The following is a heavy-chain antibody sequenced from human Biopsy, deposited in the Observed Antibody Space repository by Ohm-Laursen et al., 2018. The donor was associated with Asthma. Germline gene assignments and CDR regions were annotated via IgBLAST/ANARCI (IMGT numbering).Heavy chain of an antibody. CDR1: SGSGGYMRSGNYY. D-gene: IGHD6-13*01. J-gene: IGHJ6*02. CDR2: IYYSGTT. Sequence: GTLSLTCSLSSGSGGYMRSGNYYWGWIRQPPGKGLEWIGSIYYSGTTYYNPSLGSRVTVSADPSKNRFSVKLTSVTAADTAVYYCVRGSSSWHHGPFHYYYGLDVWGQGTTATVSS. CDR3: VRGSSSWHHGPFHYYYGLDV. V-gene: IGHV4-39*01.